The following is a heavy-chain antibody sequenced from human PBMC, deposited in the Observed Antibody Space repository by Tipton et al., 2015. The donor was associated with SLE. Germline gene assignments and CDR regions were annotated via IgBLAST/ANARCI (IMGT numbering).Heavy chain of an antibody. D-gene: IGHD6-19*01. V-gene: IGHV4-34*01. CDR3: AGTPWLVRFEY. Sequence: TLSLTCAVYGGSFSGYSWSWIRQPPGKGLEWIGQTNPSGNTNYNPSLKSRVTISVDTSKNQISLKLRSVTATDTAVYYCAGTPWLVRFEYWGQGTLVNVSP. CDR2: TNPSGNT. CDR1: GGSFSGYS. J-gene: IGHJ4*02.